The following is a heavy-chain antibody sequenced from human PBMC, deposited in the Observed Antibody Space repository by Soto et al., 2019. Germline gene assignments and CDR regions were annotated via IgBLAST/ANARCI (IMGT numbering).Heavy chain of an antibody. D-gene: IGHD2-2*01. J-gene: IGHJ5*02. CDR1: GGSIRRGGYY. CDR2: IYYSGST. Sequence: QVQLQESGAGLVKPSQTLSLTCTVSGGSIRRGGYYWSWFRQHTREGLERIGYIYYSGSTYYNPSLKNRVTISVDTSKNKFSLKLRSVTASDTAVYYGARGLCISTSCWRRWFDPWGQGTLVTVSS. CDR3: ARGLCISTSCWRRWFDP. V-gene: IGHV4-31*03.